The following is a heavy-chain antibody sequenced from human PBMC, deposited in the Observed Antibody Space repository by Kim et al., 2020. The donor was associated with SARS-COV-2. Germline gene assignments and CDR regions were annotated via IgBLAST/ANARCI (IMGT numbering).Heavy chain of an antibody. CDR3: ARAQRIYDILTGLAY. V-gene: IGHV3-21*01. Sequence: TAEGRFTITRDNAQNSLYLQMNSLRAEDTAVYYCARAQRIYDILTGLAYWGQGNLVTVSS. J-gene: IGHJ4*02. D-gene: IGHD3-9*01.